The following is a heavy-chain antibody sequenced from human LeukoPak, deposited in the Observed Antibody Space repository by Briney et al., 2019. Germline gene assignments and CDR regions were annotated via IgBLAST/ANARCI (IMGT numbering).Heavy chain of an antibody. V-gene: IGHV5-51*01. Sequence: GESLKISCKGSGYSFTSYWIGWVRQMPGKGLEWMGIIYPGDSDTRYSPSFQGQVTTSADKSISTAYLQWSSLKASDTAMYYCARHRGSGYYTLPFDYWGQGTLVTVSS. D-gene: IGHD3-3*01. CDR1: GYSFTSYW. J-gene: IGHJ4*02. CDR2: IYPGDSDT. CDR3: ARHRGSGYYTLPFDY.